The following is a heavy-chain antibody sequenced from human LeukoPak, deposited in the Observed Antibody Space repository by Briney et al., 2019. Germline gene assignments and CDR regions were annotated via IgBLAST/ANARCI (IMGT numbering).Heavy chain of an antibody. CDR3: TTDLGITLIRGVIVS. J-gene: IGHJ4*02. V-gene: IGHV3-15*01. CDR1: GFDFRNAW. D-gene: IGHD3-10*01. Sequence: GGPLRLSCAASGFDFRNAWMSWVRQAPGKGLEWVGRIKSKDDGETADYAAPVKGRFTMSRDDVKATLYLQINSLIIEDTAVYYCTTDLGITLIRGVIVSWGQGTLVTVSS. CDR2: IKSKDDGETA.